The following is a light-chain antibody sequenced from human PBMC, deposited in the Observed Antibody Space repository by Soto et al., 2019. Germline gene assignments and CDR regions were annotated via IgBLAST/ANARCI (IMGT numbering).Light chain of an antibody. CDR1: QDISNY. V-gene: IGKV1-33*01. CDR3: QQSYNTLPIT. J-gene: IGKJ5*01. CDR2: DAS. Sequence: DIQMTQSPSSLSASVGDRVTITCQASQDISNYLNWYQQKPGKAPKLLIYDASNLETGVPSRFSGSGSGTDFTLTISSLHLEDFATYYCQQSYNTLPITFGQGTRLEIK.